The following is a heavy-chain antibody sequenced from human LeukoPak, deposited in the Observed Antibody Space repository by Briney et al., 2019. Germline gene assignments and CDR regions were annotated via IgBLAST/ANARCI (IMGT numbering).Heavy chain of an antibody. Sequence: GGSLRLSCAASGFTFSNYGMHWVRQAPGKGLEWVAVISFDGSNKYHTDSVKGRFSISRDNSKNTLFLQMNSLRAEDTALYYCAKYPGGFTGIVNYYHMDVWGKGTTVTVSS. CDR3: AKYPGGFTGIVNYYHMDV. J-gene: IGHJ6*03. V-gene: IGHV3-30*18. CDR1: GFTFSNYG. D-gene: IGHD1-26*01. CDR2: ISFDGSNK.